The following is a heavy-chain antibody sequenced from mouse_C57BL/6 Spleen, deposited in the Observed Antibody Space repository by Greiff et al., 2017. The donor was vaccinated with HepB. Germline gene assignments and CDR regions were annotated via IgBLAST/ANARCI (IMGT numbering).Heavy chain of an antibody. CDR1: GFTFSDYY. CDR3: ARAYYDYDGYAMDY. V-gene: IGHV5-12*01. J-gene: IGHJ4*01. CDR2: ISNGGGST. D-gene: IGHD2-4*01. Sequence: EVKLMESGGGLVQPGGSLKLSCAASGFTFSDYYMYWVRQTPEKRLEWVAYISNGGGSTYYPDTVKGRFTISRDNAKNTLYLQMSRLKSEDTAMYYCARAYYDYDGYAMDYWGQGTSVTVSS.